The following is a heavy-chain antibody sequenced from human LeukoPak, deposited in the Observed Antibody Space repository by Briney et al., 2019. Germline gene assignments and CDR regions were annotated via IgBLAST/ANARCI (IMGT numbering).Heavy chain of an antibody. CDR3: ARGGKPLHCSRTSCYHYAFDI. Sequence: ASVKVSCKASGYTFTSYDINWVRQATGQGLEWMGWMNPNSGNTGYAQKFQGRVTMTRNTSISTAYMELSSLRSEDTAVYYCARGGKPLHCSRTSCYHYAFDIWGQGTMVTVSS. J-gene: IGHJ3*02. CDR2: MNPNSGNT. D-gene: IGHD2-2*01. V-gene: IGHV1-8*01. CDR1: GYTFTSYD.